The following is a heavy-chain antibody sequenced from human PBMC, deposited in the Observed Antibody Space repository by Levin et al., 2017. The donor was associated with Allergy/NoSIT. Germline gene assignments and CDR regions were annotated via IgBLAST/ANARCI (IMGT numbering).Heavy chain of an antibody. Sequence: HAGGSLRLSCAASGFAFSTYDQHWVRQAPGKGLEWVAVVSHDGSNEYYADSVKGRFTISRDNSKNTLYLQMNSLRAEDTAVYYCARGRRRPAPGNSYYYGMDGWGQGTTVTVAS. D-gene: IGHD6-13*01. V-gene: IGHV3-30-3*01. J-gene: IGHJ6*02. CDR2: VSHDGSNE. CDR1: GFAFSTYD. CDR3: ARGRRRPAPGNSYYYGMDG.